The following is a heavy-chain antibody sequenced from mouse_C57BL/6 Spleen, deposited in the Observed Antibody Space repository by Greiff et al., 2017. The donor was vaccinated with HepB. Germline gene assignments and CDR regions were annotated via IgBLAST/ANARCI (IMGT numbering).Heavy chain of an antibody. CDR2: IYPSDSET. CDR1: GYTFTSYW. D-gene: IGHD2-3*01. Sequence: VQLQQPGAELVRPGSSVKLSCKASGYTFTSYWMDWVKQRPGQGLEWIGNIYPSDSETHYNQKFKDKATLTVDKSSSTAYMQLSSLTSEDSAVYYCARRGDGYYGYFDYWGQGTTLTVSS. CDR3: ARRGDGYYGYFDY. V-gene: IGHV1-61*01. J-gene: IGHJ2*01.